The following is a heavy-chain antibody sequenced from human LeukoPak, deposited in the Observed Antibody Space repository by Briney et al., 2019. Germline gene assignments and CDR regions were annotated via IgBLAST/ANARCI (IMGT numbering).Heavy chain of an antibody. V-gene: IGHV1-8*01. D-gene: IGHD6-13*01. CDR1: GYTFTNYD. CDR3: ARGYSSSWYLTTLFRAEYFQH. J-gene: IGHJ1*01. CDR2: MNPNSGNT. Sequence: GASVPVSFKASGYTFTNYDINWVRQATGQGLEWMGWMNPNSGNTGYAQKFQGRVTMTSNTSISTAYMELSSLRSEDTAVYYCARGYSSSWYLTTLFRAEYFQHWGQGTLVTVSS.